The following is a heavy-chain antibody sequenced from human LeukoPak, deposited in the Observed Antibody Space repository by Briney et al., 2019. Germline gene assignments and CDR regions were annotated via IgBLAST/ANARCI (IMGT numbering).Heavy chain of an antibody. D-gene: IGHD3-16*01. CDR2: IYHSGST. Sequence: SETLSLTCAVSGGSISSGGYSWSWIRQPPGKGLEWIGYIYHSGSTYYNPSLKSRVTISVDTSKNQFSLKLSSVTAADTAVYYCARWGGRRSYWGQGTLVTVSS. V-gene: IGHV4-30-2*01. CDR1: GGSISSGGYS. J-gene: IGHJ4*02. CDR3: ARWGGRRSY.